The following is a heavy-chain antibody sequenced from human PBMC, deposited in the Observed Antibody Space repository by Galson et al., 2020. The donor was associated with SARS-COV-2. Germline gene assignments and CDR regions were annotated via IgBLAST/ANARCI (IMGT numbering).Heavy chain of an antibody. CDR1: GFSLSTSGMC. D-gene: IGHD2-2*01. V-gene: IGHV2-70*11. CDR2: IDWDDDK. CDR3: ARIRREYQLLTYYYGMDV. J-gene: IGHJ6*02. Sequence: SGPTLVKPTQTLTLTCTFSGFSLSTSGMCVSWIRQPPGKALEWLARIDWDDDKYYSTSLKTRLTISKDTSKNQVVLTMTNMDPVDTATYYCARIRREYQLLTYYYGMDVWGQGTTVTVSS.